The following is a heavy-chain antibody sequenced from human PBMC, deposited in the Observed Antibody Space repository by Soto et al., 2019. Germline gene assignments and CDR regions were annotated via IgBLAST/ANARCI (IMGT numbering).Heavy chain of an antibody. CDR2: INHSGST. J-gene: IGHJ5*02. Sequence: SETLSLTCAVYGGSFSGYYWSWIRQPPGKGLEWIGEINHSGSTNYNPSLKSRVTISVDTSKNQFSLKLSSVTAADTAVYYCARGYIAAPGTGWFDPWGQGTLVTVSS. CDR3: ARGYIAAPGTGWFDP. D-gene: IGHD6-13*01. CDR1: GGSFSGYY. V-gene: IGHV4-34*01.